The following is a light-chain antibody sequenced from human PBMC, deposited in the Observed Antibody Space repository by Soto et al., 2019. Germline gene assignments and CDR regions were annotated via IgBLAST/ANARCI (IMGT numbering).Light chain of an antibody. CDR1: QSVGTN. CDR3: QQYDNLPPYI. Sequence: EIVMTQSPATLSVSPGESATLSCRASQSVGTNLAWYQQKPGQAPRLLIYGASTRATGIPARFSGSGSGTEFTLTISSLQSEDFALFYCQQYDNLPPYIFGQGTKLDIK. V-gene: IGKV3-15*01. CDR2: GAS. J-gene: IGKJ2*01.